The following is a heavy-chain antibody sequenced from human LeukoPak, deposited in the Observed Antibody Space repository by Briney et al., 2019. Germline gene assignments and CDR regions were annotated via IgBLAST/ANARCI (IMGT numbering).Heavy chain of an antibody. Sequence: GGSLRLSCAASGFTFSDYNMRWIRQAPGKGLEWVSAIRGSGDRTHYADSVKGRFTISRDNSKNTLYLQMNSLKTEDTAVYYCTTDLRVLRYFDWLLSTYYFDYWGQGTLVTVSS. CDR1: GFTFSDYN. J-gene: IGHJ4*02. D-gene: IGHD3-9*01. V-gene: IGHV3-23*01. CDR2: IRGSGDRT. CDR3: TTDLRVLRYFDWLLSTYYFDY.